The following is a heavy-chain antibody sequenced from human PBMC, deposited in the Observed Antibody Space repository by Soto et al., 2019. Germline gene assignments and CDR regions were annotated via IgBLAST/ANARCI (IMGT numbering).Heavy chain of an antibody. J-gene: IGHJ6*02. CDR3: AASCVGCGGFNYYGMDV. Sequence: QVQLQESGPGLVKPSQTLSLTCTVSGGSISSGGYYWSWIRQHPGKGLEWIGYIYYSGSTYYNPSLMRRVTISVDTSKNQFCLKLSSVTAADTAVYYCAASCVGCGGFNYYGMDVWGQGTTVTVSS. D-gene: IGHD2-21*01. V-gene: IGHV4-31*03. CDR2: IYYSGST. CDR1: GGSISSGGYY.